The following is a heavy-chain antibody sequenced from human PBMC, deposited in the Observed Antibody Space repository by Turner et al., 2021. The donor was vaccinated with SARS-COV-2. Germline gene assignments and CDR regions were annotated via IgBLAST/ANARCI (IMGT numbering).Heavy chain of an antibody. J-gene: IGHJ1*01. D-gene: IGHD3-22*01. CDR3: ARECDDSSGCAEYFQH. CDR2: ISYDGRNK. CDR1: GLTFSSYA. Sequence: QVQLVESGGGVVQPGRSLRLSCADSGLTFSSYAMHWVRQAPGKGLEWVAVISYDGRNKYYADSVKGRFTISRDNSKNTLYLQMNSLRAEDTAVYYCARECDDSSGCAEYFQHWGQGTLVTVSS. V-gene: IGHV3-30*04.